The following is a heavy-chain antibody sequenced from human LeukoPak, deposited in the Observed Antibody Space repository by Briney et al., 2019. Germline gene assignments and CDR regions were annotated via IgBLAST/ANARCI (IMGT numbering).Heavy chain of an antibody. V-gene: IGHV3-33*01. CDR2: IWYDGSNK. CDR3: ARSLNGDPPDFDY. D-gene: IGHD4-17*01. Sequence: PGGSLRLSCAASGFMFSSYGMHWVRQAPGKGLEWVAAIWYDGSNKFYADSAKGRFSISRDNSKNTPYLQMNSLRAEDAAVYYCARSLNGDPPDFDYWGQGTLVTVSS. CDR1: GFMFSSYG. J-gene: IGHJ4*02.